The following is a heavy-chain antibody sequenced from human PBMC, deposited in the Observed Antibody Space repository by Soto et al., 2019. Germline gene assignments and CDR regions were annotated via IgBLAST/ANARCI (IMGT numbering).Heavy chain of an antibody. D-gene: IGHD2-2*01. J-gene: IGHJ5*02. CDR2: IYYSGNT. CDR3: ARQSCTSASCPWGWFDP. CDR1: GGSISSGDYY. Sequence: SETLSLTCTVSGGSISSGDYYWSWIRQPPEKGLEWIGYIYYSGNTYYTPSLKSRATISVDTSKNQFSLRLSSVTVTDTAVYYCARQSCTSASCPWGWFDPWGQGTLVTVSS. V-gene: IGHV4-30-4*01.